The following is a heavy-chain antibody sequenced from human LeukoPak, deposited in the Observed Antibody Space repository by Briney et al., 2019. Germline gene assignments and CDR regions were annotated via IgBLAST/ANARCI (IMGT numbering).Heavy chain of an antibody. Sequence: PRASVKVSCKASGGTFSSYAISWVRQAPGQGLEWMGGIIPIFGTANYAQKFQGRVTITADKSTSTAYMELSSLRSEDTAVYYCARGGWNIVVVTATYNWFDPWGQGTLVTVSS. D-gene: IGHD2-21*02. CDR1: GGTFSSYA. CDR2: IIPIFGTA. V-gene: IGHV1-69*06. J-gene: IGHJ5*02. CDR3: ARGGWNIVVVTATYNWFDP.